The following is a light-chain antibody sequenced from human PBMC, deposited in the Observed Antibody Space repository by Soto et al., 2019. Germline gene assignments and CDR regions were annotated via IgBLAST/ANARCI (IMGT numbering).Light chain of an antibody. CDR1: QSVXTX. V-gene: IGKV3-15*01. CDR3: QQYHNWPPYT. CDR2: GAS. J-gene: IGKJ2*01. Sequence: EIVMTQSPATLSVSPGERATLSCRASQSVXTXXAWYQQKPRQAPRILMCGASTRATGIPARFSGSGSGTEFXXXXXSXXXEDFAVYYCQQYHNWPPYTFGQGTKLEIK.